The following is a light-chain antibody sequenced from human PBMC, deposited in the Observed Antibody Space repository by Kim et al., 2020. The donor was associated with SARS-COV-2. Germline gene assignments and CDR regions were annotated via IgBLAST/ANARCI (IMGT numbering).Light chain of an antibody. V-gene: IGKV3-15*01. CDR3: QQYGDWPLT. J-gene: IGKJ4*01. Sequence: VSPGESATLSCRASQSVSRLLAWYQQKPGQAPRLLIYGASTRATGIPARFSGSGSGTEFTLTISSLQSEDFAVYYCQQYGDWPLTFGGGTKVDIK. CDR2: GAS. CDR1: QSVSRL.